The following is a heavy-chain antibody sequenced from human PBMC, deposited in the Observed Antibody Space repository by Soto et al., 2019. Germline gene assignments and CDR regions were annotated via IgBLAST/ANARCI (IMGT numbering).Heavy chain of an antibody. Sequence: EVQLLESGGGLVQPGGSLRLSCAASGFTLNNYAMTWVRQAPGKGLEWVSAISGGGDTTSYADSVKGRFTVSRDGSKNTLYRRRSRLRAEDTALYYWAKGGGGSGGLTPRVDSWGRGTLVTVSS. D-gene: IGHD3-10*01. CDR2: ISGGGDTT. J-gene: IGHJ4*02. CDR1: GFTLNNYA. CDR3: AKGGGGSGGLTPRVDS. V-gene: IGHV3-23*01.